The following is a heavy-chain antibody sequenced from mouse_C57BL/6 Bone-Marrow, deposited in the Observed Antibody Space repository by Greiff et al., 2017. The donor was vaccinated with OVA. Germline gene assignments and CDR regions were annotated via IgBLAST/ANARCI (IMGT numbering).Heavy chain of an antibody. Sequence: EVQLVESGGGLVQPKGSLKLSCAASGFSFNTYAMNWVRQAPGKGLEWVARIRSKSNNYATYYADSVKDRFTISRDDSESMLYLQMNNLKTEDTAMYYCVILQLRGDFDYWGQGTTLTVSS. V-gene: IGHV10-1*01. CDR2: IRSKSNNYAT. CDR3: VILQLRGDFDY. CDR1: GFSFNTYA. D-gene: IGHD3-2*02. J-gene: IGHJ2*01.